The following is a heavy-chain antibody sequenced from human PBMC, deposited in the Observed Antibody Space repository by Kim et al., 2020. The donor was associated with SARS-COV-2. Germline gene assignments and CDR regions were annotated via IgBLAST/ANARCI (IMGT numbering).Heavy chain of an antibody. D-gene: IGHD3-22*01. CDR3: ARATPMIVVVISDLCDH. V-gene: IGHV1-2*06. J-gene: IGHJ4*02. CDR1: GYTFTDYE. Sequence: ASVKVSCKASGYTFTDYEMHWVRQAPGHGLEWMGRINPNTGGTKYAPKFQGRVTMTRDTSISTAYMELKSLRSDDTAVYYCARATPMIVVVISDLCDHWGQETRVTVSS. CDR2: INPNTGGT.